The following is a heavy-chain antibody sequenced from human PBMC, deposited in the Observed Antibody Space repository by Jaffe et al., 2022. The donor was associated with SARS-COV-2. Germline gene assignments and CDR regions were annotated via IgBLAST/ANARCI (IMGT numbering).Heavy chain of an antibody. Sequence: QVQLQESGPGLVKPSETLSLTCTVSGGSISSYYWSWIRQPPGKGLEWIGYIYYSGSTNYNPSLKSRVTISVDTSKNQFSLKLSSVTAADTAVYYCARAICGGSCYPPRYYYYYMDVWGKGTTVTVSS. V-gene: IGHV4-59*01. CDR3: ARAICGGSCYPPRYYYYYMDV. D-gene: IGHD2-15*01. CDR1: GGSISSYY. CDR2: IYYSGST. J-gene: IGHJ6*03.